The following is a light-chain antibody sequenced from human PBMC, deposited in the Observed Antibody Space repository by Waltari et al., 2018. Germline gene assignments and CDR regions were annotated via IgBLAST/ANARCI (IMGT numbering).Light chain of an antibody. CDR2: GTS. Sequence: IVMTQSPATVSVSPGESATLSRRASQDIGKNVGWYQQKPGQAPRLLIYGTSTRATGTPARFSGSGSGTDFTLTISSLQSEDFAVYYCQQYNHWSLISFGQGTRLEMK. CDR3: QQYNHWSLIS. V-gene: IGKV3D-15*01. J-gene: IGKJ5*01. CDR1: QDIGKN.